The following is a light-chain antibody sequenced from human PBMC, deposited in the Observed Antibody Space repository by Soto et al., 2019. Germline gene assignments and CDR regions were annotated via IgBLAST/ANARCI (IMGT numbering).Light chain of an antibody. V-gene: IGKV3-20*01. CDR2: GAS. Sequence: ERVMTQSPATLSVSPGERATLSCRASQSVSSNLAWYQQKPGQAPRLLIYGASSRATGIPDRFSGSGSGTDFTLTISRLEPEDFAVYYCQQYGSSRRTFGQGTKVDI. CDR1: QSVSSN. CDR3: QQYGSSRRT. J-gene: IGKJ1*01.